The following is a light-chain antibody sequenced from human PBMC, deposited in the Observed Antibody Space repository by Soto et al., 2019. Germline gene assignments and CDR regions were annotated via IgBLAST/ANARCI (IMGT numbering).Light chain of an antibody. Sequence: QSALTQPASVSGSPGQSITISCTGTSSDVGGYNYVSWYQQHPGKAPKRMIYDVSNRPSGVSNRFSGSKSGNTASLTISGLRAEDEADYYCSSYTSGSTLYVFGTGTKVTVL. CDR3: SSYTSGSTLYV. CDR2: DVS. J-gene: IGLJ1*01. V-gene: IGLV2-14*01. CDR1: SSDVGGYNY.